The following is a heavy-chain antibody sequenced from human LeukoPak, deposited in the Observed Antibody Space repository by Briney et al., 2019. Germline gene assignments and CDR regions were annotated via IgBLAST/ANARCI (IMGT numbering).Heavy chain of an antibody. J-gene: IGHJ3*02. Sequence: ASVKVSCKASGYTFTSYGISWVRQAPGQALEWMGWISAYYGNTNYAQKLEGRVTMTTDTSTSTAYMELRSLRSDDTAVYYCARYFAYYDFWSGYFPEAFDIWGQGTMVTVSS. CDR3: ARYFAYYDFWSGYFPEAFDI. CDR2: ISAYYGNT. CDR1: GYTFTSYG. V-gene: IGHV1-18*01. D-gene: IGHD3-3*01.